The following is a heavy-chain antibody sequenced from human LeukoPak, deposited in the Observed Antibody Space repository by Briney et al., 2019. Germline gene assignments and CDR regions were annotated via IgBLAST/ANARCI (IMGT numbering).Heavy chain of an antibody. J-gene: IGHJ3*02. Sequence: SETLSLTCTVSGDSISSYYWSWLRLPAGKGLEWIGRIYTSVITNYNPSLQSRVTISLDTSRNQFSLTLTSLTAADTAIYYCARGQRSHAFDIWGPGTMLTVSS. CDR1: GDSISSYY. CDR3: ARGQRSHAFDI. V-gene: IGHV4-4*07. CDR2: IYTSVIT.